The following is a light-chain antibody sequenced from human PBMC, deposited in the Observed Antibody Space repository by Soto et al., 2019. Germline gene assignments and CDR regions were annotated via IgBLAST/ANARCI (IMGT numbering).Light chain of an antibody. CDR1: SSDVGGYNY. CDR3: SSYTSINTWV. CDR2: EVS. V-gene: IGLV2-14*01. Sequence: QSALTQPASVSGSPGQSITISCTGTSSDVGGYNYVSWYQQHPGKAPKLMIYEVSNRPSGVSNRFSGSKSGNTASLTISGLLAEDEADYYCSSYTSINTWVFGGGTKLTV. J-gene: IGLJ3*02.